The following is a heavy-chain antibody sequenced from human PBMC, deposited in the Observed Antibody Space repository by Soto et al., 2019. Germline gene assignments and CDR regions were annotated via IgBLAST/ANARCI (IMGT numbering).Heavy chain of an antibody. CDR3: AKDEDMVVVPAALDV. J-gene: IGHJ6*02. CDR1: GFTFRTYA. V-gene: IGHV3-23*01. D-gene: IGHD2-2*01. CDR2: IRGSGGSP. Sequence: GGSLRLSCAASGFTFRTYAMSWVRQPPGKGLEWVSVIRGSGGSPYYADSGKGRFTISRDNSKNTLYLQMNSLRPEDTAIYYCAKDEDMVVVPAALDVWGRGTTVTVSS.